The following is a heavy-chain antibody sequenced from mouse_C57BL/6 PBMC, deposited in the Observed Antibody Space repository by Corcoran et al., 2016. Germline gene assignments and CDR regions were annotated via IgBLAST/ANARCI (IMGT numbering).Heavy chain of an antibody. V-gene: IGHV9-3*01. CDR2: INTYSGVP. J-gene: IGHJ1*03. D-gene: IGHD2-5*01. CDR1: GYTFTTYG. CDR3: ARDSNWYFDV. Sequence: QIQLVQSGPELKKPGETVKISCKASGYTFTTYGMSWVRQAPGKGLKWMAWINTYSGVPTYADDFKGRFAFSLETSASTAYLQINNLENEDTATYFCARDSNWYFDVWGTGTTVTVSS.